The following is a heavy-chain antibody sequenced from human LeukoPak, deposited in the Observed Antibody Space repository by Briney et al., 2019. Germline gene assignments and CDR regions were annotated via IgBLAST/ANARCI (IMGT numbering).Heavy chain of an antibody. CDR3: ARDPLYYDSSGYLFDY. D-gene: IGHD3-22*01. V-gene: IGHV1-2*06. CDR1: GYTFIGHY. CDR2: INPNSGGT. J-gene: IGHJ4*02. Sequence: ASVKVSCKASGYTFIGHYMHWVRQAPGQGLEWMGRINPNSGGTNYAQKFQGRVTMTRDTSISTAYMELSRLRSDDTAVYYCARDPLYYDSSGYLFDYWGQGTLVTVSS.